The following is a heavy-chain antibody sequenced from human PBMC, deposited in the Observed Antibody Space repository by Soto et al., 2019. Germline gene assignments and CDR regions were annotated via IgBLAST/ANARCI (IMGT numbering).Heavy chain of an antibody. Sequence: QVQLVESGGGVVQPGRSLRLSCAASGFTFSSYAMHWVRQAPGKGLEWVAVISYDGRNKYYADSVKGRFTISRDNSKNXWYLKINSRSARETAVDYCARAGGIAVAGSGVDLYYWGQGTLFTVSS. CDR3: ARAGGIAVAGSGVDLYY. CDR1: GFTFSSYA. V-gene: IGHV3-30*04. J-gene: IGHJ4*02. CDR2: ISYDGRNK. D-gene: IGHD6-19*01.